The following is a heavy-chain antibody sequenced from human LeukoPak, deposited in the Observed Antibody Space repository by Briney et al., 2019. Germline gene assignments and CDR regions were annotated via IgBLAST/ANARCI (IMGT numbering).Heavy chain of an antibody. CDR2: IYYSGST. Sequence: SQTLSLTCTVSGGSISSGGYYWSWIRQHPGKGLEWIGYIYYSGSTYYNPSLKSRVTISVDTSKNQFSLKLSSVTAADTAVYYRARHYYYDSSGYRSDAFDIWGQGTMVTVSS. D-gene: IGHD3-22*01. V-gene: IGHV4-31*03. J-gene: IGHJ3*02. CDR3: ARHYYYDSSGYRSDAFDI. CDR1: GGSISSGGYY.